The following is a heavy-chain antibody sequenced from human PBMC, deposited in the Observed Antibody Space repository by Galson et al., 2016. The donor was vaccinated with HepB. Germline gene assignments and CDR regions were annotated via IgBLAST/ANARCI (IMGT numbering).Heavy chain of an antibody. Sequence: SVKVSCKASGYTFTNYPIHWVRQAPGQRLEWMGWINAGNGDTKYSQKFQGWVTVTRDTSISTAYMEVSRLSSDDTAVCYCARESLTMVRGAPLYGMDVWGQGTTITVSS. V-gene: IGHV1-3*01. CDR2: INAGNGDT. J-gene: IGHJ6*02. CDR1: GYTFTNYP. D-gene: IGHD3-10*01. CDR3: ARESLTMVRGAPLYGMDV.